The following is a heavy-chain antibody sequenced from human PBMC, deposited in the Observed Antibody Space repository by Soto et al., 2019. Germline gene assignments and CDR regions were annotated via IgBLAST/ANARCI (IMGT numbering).Heavy chain of an antibody. CDR1: GFTFSSYA. V-gene: IGHV3-23*01. J-gene: IGHJ4*02. CDR3: AKGPHTKDGYKPGPLDY. D-gene: IGHD5-12*01. Sequence: GGSLRLSCAASGFTFSSYAMSWVRQAPGKGLEWVSAISGSGGSTYYADSVKGRFTISRDNSKNTLYLQMNSLRAEDTAVYYCAKGPHTKDGYKPGPLDYWGQGTLVTVSS. CDR2: ISGSGGST.